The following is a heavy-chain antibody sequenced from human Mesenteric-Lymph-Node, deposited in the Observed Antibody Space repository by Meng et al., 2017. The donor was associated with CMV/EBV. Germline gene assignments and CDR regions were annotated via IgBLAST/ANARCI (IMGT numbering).Heavy chain of an antibody. CDR1: GFTVSSNH. Sequence: GESLKISCAASGFTVSSNHMSWVRQAPGKGLEWVSVIYSGGSTYYADSVKGRFTISRDNSKNTLYLQMNSLRAEDTAVYYCAREKVGYGSSWYQSVYYYYGMDVWGQGTTVTVSS. J-gene: IGHJ6*02. CDR2: IYSGGST. V-gene: IGHV3-66*02. CDR3: AREKVGYGSSWYQSVYYYYGMDV. D-gene: IGHD6-13*01.